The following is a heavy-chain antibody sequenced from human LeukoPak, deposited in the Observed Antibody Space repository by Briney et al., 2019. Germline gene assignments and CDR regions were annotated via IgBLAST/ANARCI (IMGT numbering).Heavy chain of an antibody. CDR2: ISSSSSTI. Sequence: GGSLRLSCAASGFTLSTYTMNWVRQAPGKGLQWFSYISSSSSTIYYADSVKGRFTVSRDNAKNSLYLQMNSLRDEDTAVYYCAREYSSSSGRAFDIWGQGTMVTVSS. D-gene: IGHD6-6*01. CDR1: GFTLSTYT. V-gene: IGHV3-48*02. CDR3: AREYSSSSGRAFDI. J-gene: IGHJ3*02.